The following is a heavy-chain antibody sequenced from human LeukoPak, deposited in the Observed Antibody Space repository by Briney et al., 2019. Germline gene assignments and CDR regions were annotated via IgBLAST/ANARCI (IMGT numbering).Heavy chain of an antibody. Sequence: PSETLSLTCAVYGGSFSGYYWSWIRQPPGKGLEWIGEINHSGSTNYNPSLKSRVTISVDTSKNQFSLRLSSVTAADTAVYYCARVNSGSTGIDYWGQGTLVTVSS. D-gene: IGHD1-26*01. J-gene: IGHJ4*02. CDR3: ARVNSGSTGIDY. CDR2: INHSGST. CDR1: GGSFSGYY. V-gene: IGHV4-34*01.